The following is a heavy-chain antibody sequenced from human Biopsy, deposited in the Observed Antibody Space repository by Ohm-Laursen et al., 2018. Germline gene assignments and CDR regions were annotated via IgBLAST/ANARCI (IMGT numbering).Heavy chain of an antibody. D-gene: IGHD3-10*01. CDR2: ISNTGDGT. J-gene: IGHJ4*02. Sequence: SLRLSCAASGSLFSRHAMHWVRQAPGKGLEYVSAISNTGDGTYYANSVKGRFTVSRDNSGNRLYLQMDSLRIEDTAIYFCARAGDFGSRGAGDYWGRGTLVTVSS. CDR1: GSLFSRHA. CDR3: ARAGDFGSRGAGDY. V-gene: IGHV3-64*01.